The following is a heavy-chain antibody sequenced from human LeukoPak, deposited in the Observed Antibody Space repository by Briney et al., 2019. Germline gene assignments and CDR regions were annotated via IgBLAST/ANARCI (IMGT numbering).Heavy chain of an antibody. J-gene: IGHJ4*02. D-gene: IGHD6-19*01. CDR3: ARDFGSASSSGCDY. V-gene: IGHV3-23*01. Sequence: GGSLRLSCAASGFTFRTYDMTWVRQAPGKGLEWVSHICSGGGRTFYADSVKGRFTISRDNSKNTLYLQMNSLRGEDTAVYYCARDFGSASSSGCDYWGQGTLVTVSS. CDR1: GFTFRTYD. CDR2: ICSGGGRT.